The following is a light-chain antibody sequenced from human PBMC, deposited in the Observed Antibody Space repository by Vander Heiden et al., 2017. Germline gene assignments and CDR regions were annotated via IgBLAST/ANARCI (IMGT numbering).Light chain of an antibody. Sequence: SYELTQTPSLSVSPGQTASITCSGDKLGDKYACWYQQKPGQSPVLVIYQGSKRPSGIPERFSGSNSGNTATLTISGTQAMDEADYYCQAWDSSTHVVFGGGTKLTVL. CDR2: QGS. V-gene: IGLV3-1*01. CDR1: KLGDKY. J-gene: IGLJ2*01. CDR3: QAWDSSTHVV.